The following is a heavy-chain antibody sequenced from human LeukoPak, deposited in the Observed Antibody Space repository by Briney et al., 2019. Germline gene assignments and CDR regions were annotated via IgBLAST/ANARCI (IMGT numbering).Heavy chain of an antibody. CDR1: GDSIRSYY. D-gene: IGHD1-1*01. CDR3: ARVEDWIFDY. V-gene: IGHV4-59*08. J-gene: IGHJ4*02. Sequence: PSETLSLTCTVSGDSIRSYYWSWIRQPPGKGLEWIGYIYYSETANYNPSLKSRVTISVDTSKNQFSLKLSSVTAADTAVYYCARVEDWIFDYWGQGTLVTVSS. CDR2: IYYSETA.